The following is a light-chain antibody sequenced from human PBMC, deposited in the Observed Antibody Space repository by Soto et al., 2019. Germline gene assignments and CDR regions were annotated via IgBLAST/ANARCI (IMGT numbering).Light chain of an antibody. V-gene: IGLV2-23*02. CDR2: EIT. CDR1: SSDVGNYKF. CDR3: CSYAGRSTWV. J-gene: IGLJ3*02. Sequence: QLVLTQPASVSGSPGQSITISCTGTSSDVGNYKFVSWYQQYPGKAPKIMIYEITERPSGVSNRFSGSKSGNTASLTISGLQAEDEADYYCCSYAGRSTWVFGGGTKLTVL.